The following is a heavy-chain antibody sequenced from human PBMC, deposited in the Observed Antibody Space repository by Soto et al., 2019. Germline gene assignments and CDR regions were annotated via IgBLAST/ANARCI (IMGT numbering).Heavy chain of an antibody. CDR1: GFTFSSYG. Sequence: RLSCTASGFTFSSYGMGWVRQAPGKGLQWVSTIRGGGGQTHYTDSVKGRFSISRDNSKNTVYLQMDSLRAEDTAMYFCARDVGLDSDDFFAYSGPGTHVTVS. V-gene: IGHV3-23*01. CDR3: ARDVGLDSDDFFAY. D-gene: IGHD3-9*01. J-gene: IGHJ4*02. CDR2: IRGGGGQT.